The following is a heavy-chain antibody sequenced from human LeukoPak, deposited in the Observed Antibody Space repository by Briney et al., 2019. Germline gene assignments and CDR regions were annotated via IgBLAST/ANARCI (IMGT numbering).Heavy chain of an antibody. D-gene: IGHD3-22*01. CDR1: GFTFSSYW. Sequence: GGSLRLSCAASGFTFSSYWMSWVRQAPGEGLEWVANIKQDGSEKYYVDSVKGRFTISRDNAKNSLYLQTNSLRAEDTAVYYCARVETNHYYDSSGYLGYWGQGTLVTVSS. V-gene: IGHV3-7*01. J-gene: IGHJ4*02. CDR3: ARVETNHYYDSSGYLGY. CDR2: IKQDGSEK.